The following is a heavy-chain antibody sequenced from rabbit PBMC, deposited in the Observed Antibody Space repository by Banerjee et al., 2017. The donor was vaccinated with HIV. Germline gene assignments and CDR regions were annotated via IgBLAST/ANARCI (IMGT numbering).Heavy chain of an antibody. D-gene: IGHD6-1*01. CDR1: GFDFSSNA. CDR2: IYAGSSGNT. J-gene: IGHJ6*01. CDR3: ARTRYSTYGDVDL. V-gene: IGHV1S40*01. Sequence: QSLEESGGDLVKPEGSLTLTCTASGFDFSSNAMCWVRQAPGKGLEWIACIYAGSSGNTRYASWVNGRFTISKTSSTTVTLQMTSLTAADTATYFCARTRYSTYGDVDLWGPGTLVTVS.